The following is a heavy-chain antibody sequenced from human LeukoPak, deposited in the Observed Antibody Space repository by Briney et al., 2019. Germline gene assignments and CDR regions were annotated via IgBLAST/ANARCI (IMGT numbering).Heavy chain of an antibody. Sequence: WASVKVSCKASGGTFSSYAISWVRQAPGQGLEWMGRIIPILGIANYAQKFQGRVTITADKSTSTAYMELSSLRSEDTAVYYCARESPRFYYFDYWGQGTLVTVSS. V-gene: IGHV1-69*04. CDR3: ARESPRFYYFDY. D-gene: IGHD3-10*01. CDR1: GGTFSSYA. CDR2: IIPILGIA. J-gene: IGHJ4*02.